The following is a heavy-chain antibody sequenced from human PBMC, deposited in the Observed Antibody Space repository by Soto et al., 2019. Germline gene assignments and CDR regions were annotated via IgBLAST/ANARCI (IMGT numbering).Heavy chain of an antibody. CDR3: ARGTAGLLWFGELLPDFDY. CDR2: IYYSGST. J-gene: IGHJ4*02. CDR1: GGSISSYY. V-gene: IGHV4-59*01. D-gene: IGHD3-10*01. Sequence: SETLSLTCTVSGGSISSYYWSWIRQPPGKGLEWIGYIYYSGSTNYNPSLKSRVTISVDTSKNQFSLKLSSVTAADTAVYYCARGTAGLLWFGELLPDFDYWGQGTLVTVSS.